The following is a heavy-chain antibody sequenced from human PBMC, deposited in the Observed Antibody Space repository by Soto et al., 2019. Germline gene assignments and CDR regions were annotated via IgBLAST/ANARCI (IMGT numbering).Heavy chain of an antibody. CDR3: ARASTTVTTLDY. CDR2: IYHRGST. CDR1: GGSISSGGYS. D-gene: IGHD4-17*01. J-gene: IGHJ4*02. V-gene: IGHV4-30-2*01. Sequence: QLQLQESGSGLVKPSQTLSLTCAVSGGSISSGGYSWSWIRQPPGKGLEWIGYIYHRGSTYYNPSLKSRVTTSVDRSKNQFSLKSSSVTAADTAVYYCARASTTVTTLDYWGQGTLVTVSS.